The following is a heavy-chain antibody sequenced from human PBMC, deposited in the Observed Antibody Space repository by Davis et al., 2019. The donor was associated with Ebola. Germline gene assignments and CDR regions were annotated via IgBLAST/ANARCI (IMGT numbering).Heavy chain of an antibody. CDR2: ITSNGYI. J-gene: IGHJ4*02. Sequence: PGGSLRLSCAASAFTFSTYTMNWVRQAPGKGLEWVSSITSNGYIYYADSVKGRFTISRDNSKNTLYLQMNSLRVEDTAVYYCASLDTAMVRSRDYWGQGTLVIVSS. CDR3: ASLDTAMVRSRDY. D-gene: IGHD5-18*01. CDR1: AFTFSTYT. V-gene: IGHV3-21*04.